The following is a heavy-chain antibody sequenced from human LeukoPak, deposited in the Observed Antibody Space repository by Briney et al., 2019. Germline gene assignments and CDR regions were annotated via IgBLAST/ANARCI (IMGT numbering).Heavy chain of an antibody. CDR1: GYSFPTYW. CDR3: ARKGGRYCSGGSCSYFDY. CDR2: IYPGDSDI. J-gene: IGHJ4*02. V-gene: IGHV5-51*01. Sequence: GESLKISCEASGYSFPTYWIGWVRQMPGKSLEWMGIIYPGDSDIRYGPSFQGQVTISADKSISTAYLQWSSLKASDTAMYYCARKGGRYCSGGSCSYFDYWGQGSLVTVSS. D-gene: IGHD2-15*01.